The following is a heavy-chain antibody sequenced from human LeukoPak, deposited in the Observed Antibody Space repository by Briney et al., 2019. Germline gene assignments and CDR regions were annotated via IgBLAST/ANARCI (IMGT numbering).Heavy chain of an antibody. CDR3: ARNQRRLDY. J-gene: IGHJ4*02. D-gene: IGHD1-14*01. Sequence: GGSLRLSCAASGFTFSNYWMTWVRQAPGKGLELVANIKQDGSEKYYVDSVKGRFTISKDNAKNSLYLQMNSLRAEDTAVYYCARNQRRLDYWGQGTLVTVSS. V-gene: IGHV3-7*01. CDR2: IKQDGSEK. CDR1: GFTFSNYW.